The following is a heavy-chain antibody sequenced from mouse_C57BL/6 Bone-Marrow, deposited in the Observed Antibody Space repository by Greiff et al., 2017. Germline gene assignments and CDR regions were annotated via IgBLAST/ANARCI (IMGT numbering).Heavy chain of an antibody. J-gene: IGHJ3*01. CDR1: GYSFTGYY. Sequence: VQLQQSGPELVKPGASVKISCKASGYSFTGYYMNWVKQSPEKSLEWIGEINPSTGGTTYNQKFKAKATLTVDKSSSTAYMQLKSLTSEDSAVYYCAGYYDYGAYLGQGTLVTVSA. CDR3: AGYYDYGAY. V-gene: IGHV1-42*01. CDR2: INPSTGGT. D-gene: IGHD2-4*01.